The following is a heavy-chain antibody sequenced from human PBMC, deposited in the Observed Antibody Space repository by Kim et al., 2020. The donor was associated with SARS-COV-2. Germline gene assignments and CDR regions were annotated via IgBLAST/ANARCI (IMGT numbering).Heavy chain of an antibody. CDR2: IKSKTDGGTT. CDR1: GFTFSNAC. Sequence: GGSLRLSCAASGFTFSNACMSWVRQAPGKGLEWVGRIKSKTDGGTTDYAAPVKCRFTISRDDSKNTLYLQMNSLKTEDTTVYYCTTDDYYDSSGYYYTPDGVNGYWGQRTLVTVSS. D-gene: IGHD3-22*01. CDR3: TTDDYYDSSGYYYTPDGVNGY. J-gene: IGHJ4*02. V-gene: IGHV3-15*01.